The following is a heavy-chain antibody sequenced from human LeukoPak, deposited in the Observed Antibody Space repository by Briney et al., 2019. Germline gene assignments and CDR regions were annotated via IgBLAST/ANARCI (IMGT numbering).Heavy chain of an antibody. CDR2: TYYRSKWYN. D-gene: IGHD6-19*01. CDR3: ARDLLVSGTHYFDS. J-gene: IGHJ4*02. Sequence: SQTLSLTCAIPGDSVSSNSAAWNWIRQSPSRGLEWLGRTYYRSKWYNDTAVSVKSRITIKPATSKNQFALHLNSVTPEDTAVYYCARDLLVSGTHYFDSWGQGTLVTVSS. V-gene: IGHV6-1*01. CDR1: GDSVSSNSAA.